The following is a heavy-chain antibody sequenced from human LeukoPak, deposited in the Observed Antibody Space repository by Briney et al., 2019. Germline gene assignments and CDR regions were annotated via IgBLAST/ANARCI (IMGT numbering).Heavy chain of an antibody. CDR3: ARPSPPQYYYDSSGYSDAFDI. Sequence: SETLSLTCAVYGGSFSGYYWSWIRQPPGKGLESIGEINHSGSTNYNPSLKSRVTISVDTSKNQLSLRLSSVTAADTAVYYCARPSPPQYYYDSSGYSDAFDIWGQGTMVTVSS. J-gene: IGHJ3*02. CDR2: INHSGST. CDR1: GGSFSGYY. V-gene: IGHV4-34*01. D-gene: IGHD3-22*01.